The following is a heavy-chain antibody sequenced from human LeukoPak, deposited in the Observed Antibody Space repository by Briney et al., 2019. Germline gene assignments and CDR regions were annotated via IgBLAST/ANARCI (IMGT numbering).Heavy chain of an antibody. V-gene: IGHV1-18*01. CDR2: ISAYNGNT. J-gene: IGHJ3*02. CDR3: ARRVSSGDAFDI. Sequence: ASVKVSCKASGYTLTSYGISWVRQAPGQGLEWMGWISAYNGNTNYAQKLQGRVTMTTDTSTSTAYMELRSLRSDDTAVYYCARRVSSGDAFDIWGQGTMVTVSS. D-gene: IGHD5-18*01. CDR1: GYTLTSYG.